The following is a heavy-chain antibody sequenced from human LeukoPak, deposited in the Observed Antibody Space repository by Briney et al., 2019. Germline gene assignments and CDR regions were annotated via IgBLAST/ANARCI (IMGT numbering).Heavy chain of an antibody. J-gene: IGHJ4*02. CDR3: ASGYSGYDKRTIDY. Sequence: GGSLRLSCAASGFTFTTYGMHWVRQAPGKGLEWVAVISYDGSNKYYADSVKGRFTISRDNSKNTLYLQMNGLRAEDTAVYYCASGYSGYDKRTIDYWGQGTLVTVSS. V-gene: IGHV3-30*03. CDR1: GFTFTTYG. CDR2: ISYDGSNK. D-gene: IGHD5-12*01.